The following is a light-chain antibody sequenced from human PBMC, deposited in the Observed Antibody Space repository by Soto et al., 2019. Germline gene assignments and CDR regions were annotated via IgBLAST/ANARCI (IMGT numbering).Light chain of an antibody. CDR1: QSISSW. CDR3: QQYTSYSPT. J-gene: IGKJ2*01. CDR2: KAS. V-gene: IGKV1-5*03. Sequence: DIQMTQSPSTLSASVGDRVTITCRASQSISSWLAWYQQKPGKAPKLLIYKASSLQSGVPSRFSGSGSGTEFTLTIISLQPDAFATYYCQQYTSYSPTFGQGTKLEIK.